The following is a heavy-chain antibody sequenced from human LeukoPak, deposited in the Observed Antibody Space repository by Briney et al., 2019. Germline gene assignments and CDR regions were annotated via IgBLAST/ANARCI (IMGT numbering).Heavy chain of an antibody. CDR2: INHSGST. J-gene: IGHJ3*02. Sequence: PSETLSLTCAVYGGSFSDYYWSWIRQPPGKELEGIGDINHSGSTYDNPSLKSRVTISVDTSKNEFFLKRSSLTAAHTALYYCARDRPNVDSSGYYSRHDAFDIWGQGTMVTVSS. CDR3: ARDRPNVDSSGYYSRHDAFDI. CDR1: GGSFSDYY. V-gene: IGHV4-34*01. D-gene: IGHD3-22*01.